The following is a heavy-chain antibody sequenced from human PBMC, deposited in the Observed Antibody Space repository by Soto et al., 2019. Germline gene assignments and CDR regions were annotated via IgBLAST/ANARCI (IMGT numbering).Heavy chain of an antibody. V-gene: IGHV4-34*01. Sequence: SETLSLTCAVYGGSFSGYYWSWIRQPPGKGLEWIGEINHSGSTNYNPSLKSRVTISVDTSKNQFSLKLSSVTAADTAVYYCARGQLLLFTPPHNWFSPWGQGTLVPVSS. CDR1: GGSFSGYY. J-gene: IGHJ5*02. D-gene: IGHD6-6*01. CDR3: ARGQLLLFTPPHNWFSP. CDR2: INHSGST.